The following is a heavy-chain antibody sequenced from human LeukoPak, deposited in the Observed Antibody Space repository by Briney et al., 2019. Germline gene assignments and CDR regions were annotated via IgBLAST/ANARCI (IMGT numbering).Heavy chain of an antibody. D-gene: IGHD5-18*01. CDR3: ARRGHTYGYVGIDY. J-gene: IGHJ4*02. CDR1: GYTFIGFT. V-gene: IGHV1-8*01. Sequence: ASVKVSCKASGYTFIGFTLNWMRQAPGQGLEWMGWMSPNSGNTGYAQKFQGRVTMTRNTSISTAYMELSSLRSGDTAVYYCARRGHTYGYVGIDYWGQGTLVTVSS. CDR2: MSPNSGNT.